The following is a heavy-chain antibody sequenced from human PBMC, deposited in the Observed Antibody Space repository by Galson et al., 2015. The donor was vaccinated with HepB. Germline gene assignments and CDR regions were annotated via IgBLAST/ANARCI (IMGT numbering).Heavy chain of an antibody. J-gene: IGHJ4*02. CDR1: GFTFDDYG. V-gene: IGHV3-20*04. CDR2: IHWNGVTT. CDR3: IRMADLSGYSSS. D-gene: IGHD6-13*01. Sequence: SLRLSCAASGFTFDDYGMNWVRQAPGKGLEWVSGIHWNGVTTGYADSVKGRFTISRDNAKNTLYLQMNSLRVEDTAVYYCIRMADLSGYSSSWGQGTLVTVSS.